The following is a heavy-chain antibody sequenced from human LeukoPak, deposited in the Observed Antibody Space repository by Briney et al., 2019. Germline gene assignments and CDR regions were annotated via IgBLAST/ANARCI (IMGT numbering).Heavy chain of an antibody. CDR2: IRYDGSNK. D-gene: IGHD4/OR15-4a*01. J-gene: IGHJ3*02. Sequence: PGGSLRLSCAASGFTFSSYGMHWVRQAPGKGLEWVAFIRYDGSNKYYADSVKGRFTISRDNSKNTLYLQMNSLRAEDTAVYYCAKDRRGGLTYPDAFDIWGQGTMVTVSS. CDR3: AKDRRGGLTYPDAFDI. V-gene: IGHV3-30*02. CDR1: GFTFSSYG.